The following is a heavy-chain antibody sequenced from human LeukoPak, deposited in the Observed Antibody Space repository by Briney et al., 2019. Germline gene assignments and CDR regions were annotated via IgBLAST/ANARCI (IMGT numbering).Heavy chain of an antibody. D-gene: IGHD3-22*01. CDR1: GFAFDDYA. CDR2: IRWNSGSI. Sequence: GRSLRLSCAASGFAFDDYAMHWVRQAPGKGLEWVSGIRWNSGSIGYADSVKGRFTISRDNAQNSLYLQMNSLRAEDTALYYCSKDLSPGDSSGFDYWGQGTLVTVSS. J-gene: IGHJ4*02. CDR3: SKDLSPGDSSGFDY. V-gene: IGHV3-9*01.